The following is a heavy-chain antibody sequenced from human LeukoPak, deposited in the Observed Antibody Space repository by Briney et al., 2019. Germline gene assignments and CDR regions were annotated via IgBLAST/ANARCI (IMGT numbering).Heavy chain of an antibody. Sequence: GASVKVSCKPSGYIFISYYMHWVRQAPGQGLEWMGIINPRGGSSSYAQKFQDRATVARDTPTSTVYVELSSLRSEDTAIYYCARGYCSGGNCYSGPFDIWGQGTMATVSS. CDR1: GYIFISYY. CDR3: ARGYCSGGNCYSGPFDI. CDR2: INPRGGSS. V-gene: IGHV1-46*01. D-gene: IGHD2-15*01. J-gene: IGHJ3*02.